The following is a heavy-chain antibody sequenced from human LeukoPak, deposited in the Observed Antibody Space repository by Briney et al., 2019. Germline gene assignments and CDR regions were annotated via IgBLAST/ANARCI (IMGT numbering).Heavy chain of an antibody. CDR3: ARDHADGYNYLGY. J-gene: IGHJ4*02. CDR2: IYSSGST. CDR1: GGSMNNYY. V-gene: IGHV4-59*01. Sequence: SETLSLTCIVSGGSMNNYYWSWIRQPPGKGLEWIGYIYSSGSTNYNPSLRSRVTISADTSKNQFSLRLSSVTAADTAVYYCARDHADGYNYLGYWGQGTLVTVSS. D-gene: IGHD5-24*01.